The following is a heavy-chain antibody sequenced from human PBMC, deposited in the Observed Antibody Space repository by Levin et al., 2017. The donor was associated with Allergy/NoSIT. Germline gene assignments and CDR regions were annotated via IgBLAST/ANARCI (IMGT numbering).Heavy chain of an antibody. CDR3: TTYSSSWYYFDY. Sequence: GGSLRLSCAASGITFSNAWMSWARQAPGKGLEWVGRIKNKADGATTEYAAPVKGRFTISRDDSKNTLYLQMNSLKTEDTAVYFCTTYSSSWYYFDYWGQGTLGTVSS. CDR2: IKNKADGATT. D-gene: IGHD6-13*01. CDR1: GITFSNAW. V-gene: IGHV3-15*01. J-gene: IGHJ4*02.